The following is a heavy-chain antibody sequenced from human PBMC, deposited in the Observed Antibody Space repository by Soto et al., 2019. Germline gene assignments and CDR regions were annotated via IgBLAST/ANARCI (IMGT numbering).Heavy chain of an antibody. J-gene: IGHJ4*02. CDR3: ARRVLRETHFDY. CDR2: MSYDGSNK. Sequence: PGGSLRLSCAASGFPFSSYAMHWVRPAPGKGLEWVAIMSYDGSNKYYADSVKGRFTISRDNSKNTLYLQMNSLRAEDTAVYYCARRVLRETHFDYWGQGTLVTVSS. D-gene: IGHD3-10*02. V-gene: IGHV3-30-3*01. CDR1: GFPFSSYA.